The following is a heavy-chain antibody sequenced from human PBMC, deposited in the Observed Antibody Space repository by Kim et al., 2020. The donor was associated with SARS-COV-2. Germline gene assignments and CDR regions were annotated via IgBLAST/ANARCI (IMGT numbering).Heavy chain of an antibody. D-gene: IGHD2-15*01. CDR2: INPSGGST. J-gene: IGHJ4*02. CDR1: GYTFTSYY. CDR3: ARDGYCSGGSCYLLRY. V-gene: IGHV1-46*01. Sequence: ASVKVSCKASGYTFTSYYMHWVRQAPGQGLEWMGIINPSGGSTSYAQKFQGRVTMTRDTSTSTVYMELSSLRSEDTAVYYCARDGYCSGGSCYLLRYWGQGTLVTVSS.